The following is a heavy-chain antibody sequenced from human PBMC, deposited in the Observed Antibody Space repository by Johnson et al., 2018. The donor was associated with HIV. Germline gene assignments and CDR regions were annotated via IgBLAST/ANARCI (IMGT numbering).Heavy chain of an antibody. J-gene: IGHJ3*02. Sequence: QVQLVESGGGVVQPGRSLRLSCVASGFTFSSYGIHWVRQAPGKGLEWVAIISYDGSNKYYADSVKGRFTISRDNSKKQLFLQMNSLRAEDTAVYYCARDGAIPPGQYCSGGSCNGGDAFDIWGQGTMVTVSS. CDR1: GFTFSSYG. D-gene: IGHD2-15*01. V-gene: IGHV3-30*03. CDR2: ISYDGSNK. CDR3: ARDGAIPPGQYCSGGSCNGGDAFDI.